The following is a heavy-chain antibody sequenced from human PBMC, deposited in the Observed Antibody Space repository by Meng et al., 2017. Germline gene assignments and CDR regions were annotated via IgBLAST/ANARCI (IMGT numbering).Heavy chain of an antibody. Sequence: VRLVEAGGGLVKPGGSLILSCAASGFTFSSYSMNWVRQAPGRGLEWVSSISSSSSYIYYADSVKGRFTISRDNAKNSLYLQMNSLRAEDTAVYYCARSSGYDRTQPDYWGQGTLVTVSS. V-gene: IGHV3-21*01. CDR2: ISSSSSYI. CDR3: ARSSGYDRTQPDY. J-gene: IGHJ4*02. CDR1: GFTFSSYS. D-gene: IGHD5-12*01.